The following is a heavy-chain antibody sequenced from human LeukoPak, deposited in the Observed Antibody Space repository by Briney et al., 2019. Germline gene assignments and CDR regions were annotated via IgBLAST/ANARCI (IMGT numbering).Heavy chain of an antibody. CDR2: VIPIFGRA. V-gene: IGHV1-69*13. D-gene: IGHD4-17*01. J-gene: IGHJ5*02. Sequence: SVKVSCKASGGAFSNFAINWVRQAPGQGPEWMGGVIPIFGRANYAQRFQGRVTITADESTSTVYMELSSLRSEDTAVYYCAKEPSDYGDYVSWFDPWGQGTLVTVSS. CDR1: GGAFSNFA. CDR3: AKEPSDYGDYVSWFDP.